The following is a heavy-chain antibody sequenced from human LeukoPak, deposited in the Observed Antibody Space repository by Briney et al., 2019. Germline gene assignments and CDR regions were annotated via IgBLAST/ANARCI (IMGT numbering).Heavy chain of an antibody. CDR1: GFTFSSYS. CDR3: ARAPYCSSTSCRIITMVRGVTLDDPYFDY. J-gene: IGHJ4*02. V-gene: IGHV3-21*01. Sequence: GGSLRLSCAASGFTFSSYSMNWVRQAPGKGLEWVSSISSSSSYIYYADSVKGRFTISRDNAKSSLYLQMNSLRAEDTAVYYCARAPYCSSTSCRIITMVRGVTLDDPYFDYWGQGTLVTVSS. CDR2: ISSSSSYI. D-gene: IGHD3-10*01.